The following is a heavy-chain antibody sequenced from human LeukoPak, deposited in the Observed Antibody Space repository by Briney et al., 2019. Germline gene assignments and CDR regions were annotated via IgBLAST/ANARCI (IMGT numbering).Heavy chain of an antibody. J-gene: IGHJ4*02. CDR1: GGSISSSSYY. D-gene: IGHD6-19*01. V-gene: IGHV4-39*01. Sequence: SETLSLTCTVSGGSISSSSYYWGWIRQPPGKGLEWIGSIYYSGSTYYNPSLKSRVTISVDTSKNQFSLKLSSVTAADTAVYYCARVSGRWLVYYFDYWGQGTLVTVSS. CDR3: ARVSGRWLVYYFDY. CDR2: IYYSGST.